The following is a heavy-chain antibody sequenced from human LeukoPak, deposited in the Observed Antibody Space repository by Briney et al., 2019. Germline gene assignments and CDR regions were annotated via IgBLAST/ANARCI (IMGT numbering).Heavy chain of an antibody. CDR3: ARQSMATDTIDY. CDR2: IYYSGST. J-gene: IGHJ4*02. V-gene: IGHV4-39*01. Sequence: SETLSLTCTVSGGSISSSSYYWGWIRQPPGKGLEWIGSIYYSGSTYYNPSLKSRVTISVDTSKNQFSPKLSSVTAADTAVYYCARQSMATDTIDYWGQGTLVTVSS. D-gene: IGHD5-24*01. CDR1: GGSISSSSYY.